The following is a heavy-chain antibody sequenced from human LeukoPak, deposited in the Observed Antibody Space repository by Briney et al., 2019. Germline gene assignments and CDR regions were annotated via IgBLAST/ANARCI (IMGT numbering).Heavy chain of an antibody. V-gene: IGHV3-23*01. CDR1: GFTFSSYA. Sequence: GGSLRLSWAASGFTFSSYATSWVRQAPGKGREWVSAISSIGGSTCYADSVKGRFTISRDNSKSTLYVQMNSLRAEDTALYYCAKVLITIFGVVRYDAFDIWGQGTMVTVSS. CDR2: ISSIGGST. D-gene: IGHD3-3*01. J-gene: IGHJ3*02. CDR3: AKVLITIFGVVRYDAFDI.